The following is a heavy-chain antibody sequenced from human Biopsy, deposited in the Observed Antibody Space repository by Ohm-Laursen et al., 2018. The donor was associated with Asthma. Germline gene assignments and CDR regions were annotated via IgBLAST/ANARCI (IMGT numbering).Heavy chain of an antibody. Sequence: SLRLSCTASGFVFSQCGMHWVRQGPGKGLEWVALVSSDGHNKYYEDSVKGRFTISRDNSRSGLYLQINRLTVEDSAVYFCARQSGQDYGDSSGFDIWGQGTKVAVSS. D-gene: IGHD3-22*01. CDR3: ARQSGQDYGDSSGFDI. J-gene: IGHJ3*02. CDR1: GFVFSQCG. CDR2: VSSDGHNK. V-gene: IGHV3-30*03.